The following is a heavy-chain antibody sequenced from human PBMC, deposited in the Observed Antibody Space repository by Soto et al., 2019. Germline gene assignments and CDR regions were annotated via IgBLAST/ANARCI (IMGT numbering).Heavy chain of an antibody. V-gene: IGHV1-2*02. CDR2: INPNSGGT. CDR3: ARAYKWNGEVDY. CDR1: GYTFTGYY. D-gene: IGHD1-20*01. J-gene: IGHJ4*02. Sequence: GASVKVSCKASGYTFTGYYMHWVRQAPGQGLEWMGWINPNSGGTNYAQKFQGRVTMTRDTSITTAYMELSRLRYDDTAVYYCARAYKWNGEVDYWGQGTLVTVSS.